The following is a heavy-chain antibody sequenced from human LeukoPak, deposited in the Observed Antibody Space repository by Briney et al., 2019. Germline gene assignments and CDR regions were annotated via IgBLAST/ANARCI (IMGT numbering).Heavy chain of an antibody. D-gene: IGHD2-21*02. CDR3: ARHQRAGYCGGDCYLDY. Sequence: PSETLSLTCTVSGGSISSYYWSWIRQPPGKGLEWIGYIYYSGSTNYNPSLKSRVTISVDTSKNQFSLKLSSVTAADTAVYYCARHQRAGYCGGDCYLDYWGQGTLVTVSS. J-gene: IGHJ4*02. V-gene: IGHV4-59*08. CDR2: IYYSGST. CDR1: GGSISSYY.